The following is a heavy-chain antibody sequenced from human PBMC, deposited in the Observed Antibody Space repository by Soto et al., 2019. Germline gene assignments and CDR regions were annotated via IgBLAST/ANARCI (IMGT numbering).Heavy chain of an antibody. D-gene: IGHD3-22*01. V-gene: IGHV4-31*03. Sequence: QVQLQESGPGLVKPSQTLSLTCTVSGGSISSGGYYWSWIRQHPGKGLEWIGYIYYSGSTYYNPSLKSRVTISVDTSKTQFSLKLSSVTAADTAVYYCARGERDYYDSRCYGFDPWGQGTLVTVSS. CDR2: IYYSGST. CDR1: GGSISSGGYY. CDR3: ARGERDYYDSRCYGFDP. J-gene: IGHJ5*02.